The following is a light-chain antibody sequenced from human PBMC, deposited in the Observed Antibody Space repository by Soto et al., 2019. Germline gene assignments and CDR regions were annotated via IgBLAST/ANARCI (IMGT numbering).Light chain of an antibody. CDR3: CSYAGSRIPYVV. J-gene: IGLJ2*01. V-gene: IGLV2-23*01. Sequence: QSALTQPASVSGSPGQSITISCTGTSSDVGSYNLVSWYQQHPGKAPKLMIYEGSKRPSGVSNRFSGSKSGNTASLTISGLQAEDEADYYCCSYAGSRIPYVVFGGGTKLTVL. CDR1: SSDVGSYNL. CDR2: EGS.